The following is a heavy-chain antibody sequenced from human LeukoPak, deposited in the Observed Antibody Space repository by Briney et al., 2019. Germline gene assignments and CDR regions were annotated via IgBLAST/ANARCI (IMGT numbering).Heavy chain of an antibody. Sequence: GGSLRLSCAASGFSVSSNYMSWVRQAPGKGLEWVSVIYSGGSTYYADSVKGRFTISRDNSKNTLYLQMNSLRAEDTAVYYCARDQGVAGYVFGYWGQGTLVTVSS. V-gene: IGHV3-53*01. CDR1: GFSVSSNY. J-gene: IGHJ4*02. CDR3: ARDQGVAGYVFGY. CDR2: IYSGGST. D-gene: IGHD6-19*01.